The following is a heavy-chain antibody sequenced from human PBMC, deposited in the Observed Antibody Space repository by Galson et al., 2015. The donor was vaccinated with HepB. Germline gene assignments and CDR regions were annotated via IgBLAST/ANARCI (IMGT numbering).Heavy chain of an antibody. CDR3: ARDQSQQLGGGFDY. CDR1: GFNFITYG. CDR2: ISYDGSNK. D-gene: IGHD6-13*01. Sequence: SLRLSCAASGFNFITYGVHWVRQAPGKGLDWVAVISYDGSNKYYADSVKGRFTISRDNSKNTLYLQMNSLRAEDTAVYYCARDQSQQLGGGFDYWGQGTLVTVSS. V-gene: IGHV3-30*03. J-gene: IGHJ4*02.